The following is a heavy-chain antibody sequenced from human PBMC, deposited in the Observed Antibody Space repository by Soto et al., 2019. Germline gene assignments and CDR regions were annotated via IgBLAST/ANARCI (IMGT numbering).Heavy chain of an antibody. CDR3: ARAGVVGATALDY. V-gene: IGHV4-31*03. CDR2: IYYSGST. Sequence: SETLSLTCTVSGGSISSGGYYWSWIRQHPGKGLEWIGYIYYSGSTYYNPSLKSRVTISVDRSKNQFSLKLSSVTAADTAVYYCARAGVVGATALDYWVQGTLVTVSS. CDR1: GGSISSGGYY. D-gene: IGHD1-26*01. J-gene: IGHJ4*02.